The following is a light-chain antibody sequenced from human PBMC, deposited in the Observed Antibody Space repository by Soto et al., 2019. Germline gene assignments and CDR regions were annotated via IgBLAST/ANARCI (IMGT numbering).Light chain of an antibody. CDR1: QSVNSNY. Sequence: EIVLTQSPGTLSLSPGERATLSCRASQSVNSNYLAWYQRKPGQAPRLLIYGASNRATDIPYRFSASGSGTYFPLTITSLEPEDFAVYYCQQYDSSPPTFGQGTKVEIK. CDR2: GAS. V-gene: IGKV3-20*01. CDR3: QQYDSSPPT. J-gene: IGKJ1*01.